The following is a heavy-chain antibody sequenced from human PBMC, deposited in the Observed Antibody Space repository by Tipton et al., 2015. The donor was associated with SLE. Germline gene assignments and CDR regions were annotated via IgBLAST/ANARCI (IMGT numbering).Heavy chain of an antibody. D-gene: IGHD1-26*01. J-gene: IGHJ4*02. V-gene: IGHV4-59*12. CDR1: GGSISNYY. CDR3: ARGKKWGPADY. CDR2: FYNSGST. Sequence: LRLSCTVSGGSISNYYWSWIRQPPGKELEWIGCFYNSGSTYYNPSLKSRVTISVDTSKNQFSLKLSSVTAADTAVYYCARGKKWGPADYWGQGTLVTVSS.